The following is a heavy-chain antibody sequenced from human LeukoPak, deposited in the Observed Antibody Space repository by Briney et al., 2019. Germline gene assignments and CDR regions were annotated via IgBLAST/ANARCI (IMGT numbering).Heavy chain of an antibody. J-gene: IGHJ4*02. CDR2: VFYNGAT. D-gene: IGHD5-18*01. V-gene: IGHV4-39*07. CDR1: GGSISSSIYY. CDR3: ARTGYSYGYY. Sequence: SQTLSLTCIVSGGSISSSIYYWAWVRQPPGKGLEWIGTVFYNGATQYSPSLRSRVTISIDTSTNQFSLKLTSVTAADTAVYYCARTGYSYGYYWGQGTLVTVSS.